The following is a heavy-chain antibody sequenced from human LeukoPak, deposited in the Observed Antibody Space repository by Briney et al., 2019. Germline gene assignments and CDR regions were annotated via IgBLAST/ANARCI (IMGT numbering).Heavy chain of an antibody. CDR3: AILPGIAVAGDNWFDP. CDR1: GYSFTSYW. D-gene: IGHD6-19*01. CDR2: IYPGDSDT. Sequence: GESLKISCKGSGYSFTSYWIGWVRQMPGKGLEWMGIIYPGDSDTRYSPSFQGQVTISADKSISTAYLQWSSLKASDTAMYYCAILPGIAVAGDNWFDPWGQGTLVTVSS. J-gene: IGHJ5*02. V-gene: IGHV5-51*01.